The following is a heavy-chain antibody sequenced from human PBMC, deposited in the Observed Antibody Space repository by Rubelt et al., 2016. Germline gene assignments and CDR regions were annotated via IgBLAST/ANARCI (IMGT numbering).Heavy chain of an antibody. D-gene: IGHD4-11*01. CDR2: ISAYNGNT. CDR1: GYTFTSYG. Sequence: QVQLVQSGAEVKKPGASVKVSCKASGYTFTSYGISWVRQAPGQGLEWMGWISAYNGNTNYARKCQGRGTITADKATSTAYMELSSLRSEDTAVYYCASNTVTTWPGDYWGQGTLVTVSS. J-gene: IGHJ4*02. CDR3: ASNTVTTWPGDY. V-gene: IGHV1-18*01.